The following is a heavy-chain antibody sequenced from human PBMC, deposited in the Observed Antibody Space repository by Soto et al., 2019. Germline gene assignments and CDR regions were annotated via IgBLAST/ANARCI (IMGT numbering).Heavy chain of an antibody. Sequence: EVQLLESGGGLVQPGGSLRLSCAASGFTFSSYAMSWVRQAPGKGLEWVSAISGSGGSTYYADSVKGRFTISRDNSKNTVYLQMNSLRAEDTAVYYCAKGMIVVVITTPFDYWGQGTLVTVSS. D-gene: IGHD3-22*01. V-gene: IGHV3-23*01. J-gene: IGHJ4*02. CDR1: GFTFSSYA. CDR2: ISGSGGST. CDR3: AKGMIVVVITTPFDY.